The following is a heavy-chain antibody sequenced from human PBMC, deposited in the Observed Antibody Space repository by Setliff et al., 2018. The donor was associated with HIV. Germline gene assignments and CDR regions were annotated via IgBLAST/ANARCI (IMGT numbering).Heavy chain of an antibody. D-gene: IGHD3-22*01. V-gene: IGHV1-69*08. Sequence: SVKVSCKASGGPFTSSSIGWVRQAPGQGLEWMGRIIPILGAPRYAQKFQGRVTITADKSTSTSYMHLSSLRAEDTAVYFCARGGDYDSSGYYVAWGQGSLVTVSS. CDR3: ARGGDYDSSGYYVA. CDR1: GGPFTSSS. CDR2: IIPILGAP. J-gene: IGHJ4*02.